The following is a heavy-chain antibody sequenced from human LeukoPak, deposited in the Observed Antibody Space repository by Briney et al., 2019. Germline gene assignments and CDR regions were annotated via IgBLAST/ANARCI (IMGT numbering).Heavy chain of an antibody. V-gene: IGHV3-15*01. CDR1: GFTFSNAW. CDR3: TKSLDCSRTSCDS. D-gene: IGHD2-2*01. J-gene: IGHJ5*01. CDR2: IRSKTDGGTT. Sequence: GGSLRPSCAASGFTFSNAWMSWVRQAPGRGLDWVGRIRSKTDGGTTDYAAPVKGRFTIAREYSRNTLYLQMSSLKAEDTAVYYCTKSLDCSRTSCDSWGQGTVVTVSS.